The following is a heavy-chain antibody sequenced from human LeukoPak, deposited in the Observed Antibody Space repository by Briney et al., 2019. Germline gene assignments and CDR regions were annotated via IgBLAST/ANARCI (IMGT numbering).Heavy chain of an antibody. Sequence: ASETLSLTCAVYGGSFSGYYWSWIRQPPGKGLEWIGEINHSGSTNYNPSLKSRVTISVDTSKNQFSLKLSSVTAADTAVYYCARGSDYGDYSGRNYGMDVWGQGTTVTVSS. V-gene: IGHV4-34*01. CDR2: INHSGST. CDR1: GGSFSGYY. J-gene: IGHJ6*02. D-gene: IGHD4-17*01. CDR3: ARGSDYGDYSGRNYGMDV.